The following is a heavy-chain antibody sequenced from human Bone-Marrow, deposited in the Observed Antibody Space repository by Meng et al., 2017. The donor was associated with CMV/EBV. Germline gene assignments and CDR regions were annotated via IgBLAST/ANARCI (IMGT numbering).Heavy chain of an antibody. CDR2: ISSSSYI. CDR3: ARGLREVVPAAMAVNWFDP. Sequence: EGSLRLSCAASGFTFSSYSMNWVRQAPGKGLEWVSSISSSSYIYYADSVKGRFTISRDNAKNSLYLQMNSLRAEDTAVYYCARGLREVVPAAMAVNWFDPWGQGTLVTVSS. J-gene: IGHJ5*02. D-gene: IGHD2-2*01. CDR1: GFTFSSYS. V-gene: IGHV3-21*01.